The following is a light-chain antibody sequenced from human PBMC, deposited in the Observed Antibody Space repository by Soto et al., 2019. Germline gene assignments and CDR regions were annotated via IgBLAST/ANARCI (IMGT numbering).Light chain of an antibody. Sequence: DIVMTQSPDSLTVYLGERATINCKSSQSVLYSSNNNNYLAWYQQKPGQPPKLLIYWAFIRDSGVPDRFSGSGSGTDFTLTISSLQAEDVAVYYCQQYYTTPYTFGQGTKLEIK. J-gene: IGKJ2*01. CDR2: WAF. CDR3: QQYYTTPYT. CDR1: QSVLYSSNNNNY. V-gene: IGKV4-1*01.